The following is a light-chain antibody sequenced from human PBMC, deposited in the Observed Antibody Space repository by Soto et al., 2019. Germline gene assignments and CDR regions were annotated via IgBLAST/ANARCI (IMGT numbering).Light chain of an antibody. CDR1: QSVSSSY. Sequence: NVLTQSPGTLSLSPRERATLSCRASQSVSSSYLAWYQQKPGQAPRRLIYGASSRATGIPDRFSGSGSGTDFTLAISRLEPEDFAVYYCQQYGSSLVTFGQGTKVDIK. CDR3: QQYGSSLVT. CDR2: GAS. J-gene: IGKJ1*01. V-gene: IGKV3-20*01.